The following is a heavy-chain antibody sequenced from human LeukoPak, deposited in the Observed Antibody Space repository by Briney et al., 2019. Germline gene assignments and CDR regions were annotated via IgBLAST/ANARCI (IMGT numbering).Heavy chain of an antibody. V-gene: IGHV1-2*02. CDR1: GYTFTGYY. J-gene: IGHJ5*02. CDR3: ARAKAAAFIPFDP. D-gene: IGHD6-13*01. CDR2: INPNSGGT. Sequence: ASVKVSCKASGYTFTGYYMHWVRQAPGQGLEWMGWINPNSGGTNYAQKFQGRVTMTRDTSISTAYMELSRLRSDDTAVYYCARAKAAAFIPFDPWGQGTLVTVSS.